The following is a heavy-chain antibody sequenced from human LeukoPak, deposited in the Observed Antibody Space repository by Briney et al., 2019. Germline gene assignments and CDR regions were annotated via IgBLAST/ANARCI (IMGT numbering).Heavy chain of an antibody. CDR2: IYTSGST. CDR3: ARQDSSGYDDAFDI. CDR1: GGSISSYY. J-gene: IGHJ3*02. D-gene: IGHD3-22*01. V-gene: IGHV4-4*07. Sequence: TSETLSLTCTVSGGSISSYYWSWIRQPAGKGLEWIGRIYTSGSTNYNPSLKSRVTMPVDTSKNQFSLKLSSVTAADTAVYYCARQDSSGYDDAFDIWGQGTMVTVSS.